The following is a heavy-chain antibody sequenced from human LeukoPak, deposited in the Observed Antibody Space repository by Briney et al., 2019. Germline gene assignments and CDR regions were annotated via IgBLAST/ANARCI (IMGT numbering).Heavy chain of an antibody. CDR1: GFTFSSYW. CDR3: AREYYYDSSGYYSASVPLKY. D-gene: IGHD3-22*01. V-gene: IGHV3-74*01. Sequence: PGGSLRLSCAASGFTFSSYWMHWVRQAPGKGLVWVSRINSDGSSTSYADSVKGRFTISRDNAKNPLYLQMNSLRAEDTAVYYCAREYYYDSSGYYSASVPLKYWGQGTLVTVSS. J-gene: IGHJ4*02. CDR2: INSDGSST.